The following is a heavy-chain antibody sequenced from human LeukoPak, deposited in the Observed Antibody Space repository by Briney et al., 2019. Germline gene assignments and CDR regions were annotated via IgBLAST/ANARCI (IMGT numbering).Heavy chain of an antibody. CDR2: IGWDGTNI. Sequence: PGGSLRLSCAASGFTFDRHTTHWVRQPPGKGPEWVSLIGWDGTNIDYADSVKGRFTISRDNSKNTLYLQMNSLRAEDTAVYYCARGPQKNGHSSGYPGYFDYWGQGTLVTVSS. CDR3: ARGPQKNGHSSGYPGYFDY. V-gene: IGHV3-43*01. CDR1: GFTFDRHT. D-gene: IGHD3-22*01. J-gene: IGHJ4*02.